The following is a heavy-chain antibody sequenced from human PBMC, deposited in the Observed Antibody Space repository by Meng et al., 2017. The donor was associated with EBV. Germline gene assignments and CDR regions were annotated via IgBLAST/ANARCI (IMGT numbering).Heavy chain of an antibody. CDR1: GGTFSSDA. V-gene: IGHV1-69*10. D-gene: IGHD5-24*01. Sequence: VQLVQFGAEVTQPGSSVKGSCKASGGTFSSDAISWVRQAPGQGLEWMGGIIPILGIANSAQKLQGRVTITADKSTSTAYMELSSLRSEDTAVYYCARERPGGMATTPYFDYWGQGTLVTVSS. J-gene: IGHJ4*02. CDR3: ARERPGGMATTPYFDY. CDR2: IIPILGIA.